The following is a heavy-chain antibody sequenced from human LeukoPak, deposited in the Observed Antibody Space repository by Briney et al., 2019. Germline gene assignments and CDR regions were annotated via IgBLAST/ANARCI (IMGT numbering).Heavy chain of an antibody. Sequence: SGPTLVNTTQTLTLTCTFSGFSLSTSGVGVGWIRQPPGKALEWLALIYWNDDKRYSPSLKSRLTITKDTSKNQVVLTMTNMDPVDTATYYCAHIPLIVVVPAAIWGAFDIWGQGTMVTVSS. CDR3: AHIPLIVVVPAAIWGAFDI. CDR1: GFSLSTSGVG. V-gene: IGHV2-5*01. D-gene: IGHD2-2*01. J-gene: IGHJ3*02. CDR2: IYWNDDK.